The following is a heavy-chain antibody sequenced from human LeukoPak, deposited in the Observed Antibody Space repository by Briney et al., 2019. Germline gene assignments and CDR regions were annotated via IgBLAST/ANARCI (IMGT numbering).Heavy chain of an antibody. Sequence: GGSLRLSCAASGFTFSRYGMHWVRQVPGKGLEWVAVIWFDGINKNYADSVKGRFTISRDNSKNTLYLQMNSLRAEDTAMYYCAKDQTDHFDYWGQGTLVTVSS. CDR2: IWFDGINK. D-gene: IGHD1-1*01. CDR1: GFTFSRYG. J-gene: IGHJ4*02. V-gene: IGHV3-33*06. CDR3: AKDQTDHFDY.